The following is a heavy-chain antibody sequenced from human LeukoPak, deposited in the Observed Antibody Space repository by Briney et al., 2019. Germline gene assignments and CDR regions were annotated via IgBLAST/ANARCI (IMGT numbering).Heavy chain of an antibody. D-gene: IGHD3-3*01. CDR1: GFTFSSYS. V-gene: IGHV3-21*01. CDR2: ISSSSSYI. Sequence: GGSLRLSCAASGFTFSSYSMNWVRQAPGKGLEWVSSISSSSSYIYYADSVKGRFTISRDNAKNSLYLQMNSLRAENTAVYYCARDSGDPYYDFWSGRHYYYGMDVWGQETTVTVSS. CDR3: ARDSGDPYYDFWSGRHYYYGMDV. J-gene: IGHJ6*02.